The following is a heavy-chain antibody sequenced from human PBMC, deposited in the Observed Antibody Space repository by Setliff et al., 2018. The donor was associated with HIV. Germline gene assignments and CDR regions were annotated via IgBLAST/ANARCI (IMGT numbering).Heavy chain of an antibody. CDR3: VRDIPWSGNSDTSPPE. V-gene: IGHV3-30*02. D-gene: IGHD2-21*01. Sequence: GGSLRLSCAASGFTFSYYGMHWVRQAPGKGLEWVAFIRYDGSHKYYGDSVKGRFTISRDNSKNTLYLQMNSLRAEDTAVYYCVRDIPWSGNSDTSPPEWGQGTLVTVSS. J-gene: IGHJ4*02. CDR2: IRYDGSHK. CDR1: GFTFSYYG.